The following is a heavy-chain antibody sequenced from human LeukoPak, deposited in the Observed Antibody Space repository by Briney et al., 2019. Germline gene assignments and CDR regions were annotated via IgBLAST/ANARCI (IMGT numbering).Heavy chain of an antibody. CDR1: GYTFTSYD. J-gene: IGHJ6*03. D-gene: IGHD6-13*01. CDR2: MNPNSGNT. CDR3: AIGVASSSWYNYYYYYMDV. Sequence: ASVKVSCKASGYTFTSYDINWVRQATGQGLEWVGWMNPNSGNTGYAQKFQGRVTMTRNTSISTAYMELSSLRSEDTAVYYCAIGVASSSWYNYYYYYMDVWGKGTTVTVSS. V-gene: IGHV1-8*01.